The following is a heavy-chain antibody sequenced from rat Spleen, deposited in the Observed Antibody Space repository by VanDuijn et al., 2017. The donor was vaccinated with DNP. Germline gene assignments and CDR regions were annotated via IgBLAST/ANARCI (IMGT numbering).Heavy chain of an antibody. CDR2: VIYDGRTT. V-gene: IGHV5-17*01. Sequence: EVQLVESGGGLVQPGNSLKLSCAASGFIFSDYAMAWVRRSPKKGLEWVASVIYDGRTTYYRDSVKGRFTISRDNAKSTLYLQMDSLRSEDTATYYCARRWEEDYFDYWGQGVMVTVSS. CDR3: ARRWEEDYFDY. J-gene: IGHJ2*01. CDR1: GFIFSDYA. D-gene: IGHD5-1*01.